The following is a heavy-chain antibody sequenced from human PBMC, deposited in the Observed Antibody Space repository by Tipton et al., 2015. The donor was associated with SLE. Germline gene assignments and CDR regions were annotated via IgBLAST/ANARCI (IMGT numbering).Heavy chain of an antibody. CDR3: TRHSESSFDY. CDR1: GFNVRDHY. D-gene: IGHD1-14*01. J-gene: IGHJ4*02. CDR2: SFDDGRE. V-gene: IGHV3-66*04. Sequence: SLRFSCKASGFNVRDHYMSWVRQAPGKGLEWVAVSFDDGRESYADSVKGRFSISRDNWRNTVHLQLNGLRPEDTAVYYCTRHSESSFDYWGQGTLVTVSS.